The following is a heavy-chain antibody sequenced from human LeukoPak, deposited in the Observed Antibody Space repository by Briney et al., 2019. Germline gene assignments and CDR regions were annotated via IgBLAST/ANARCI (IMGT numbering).Heavy chain of an antibody. Sequence: AGGSLRLSCAASGFTVSSNYMSWVRQAPGKGLEWVSVIYSGGSTYYADSVKGRFTISRDNSKNTLYLQMNSLRAEDTAVYYCARFSLLLLAFDIWGQGTMVTVSS. D-gene: IGHD3-10*01. V-gene: IGHV3-53*01. J-gene: IGHJ3*02. CDR3: ARFSLLLLAFDI. CDR1: GFTVSSNY. CDR2: IYSGGST.